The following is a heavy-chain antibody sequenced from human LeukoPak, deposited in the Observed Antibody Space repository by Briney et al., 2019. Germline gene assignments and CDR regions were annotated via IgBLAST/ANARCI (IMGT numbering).Heavy chain of an antibody. J-gene: IGHJ4*02. CDR3: ARGRLGNYYFDY. Sequence: SETLSLTCAVSGYSISSGYYWGWIRQPPGKGLEWIGSIYHSGSTYYNPSLKSRVTISVDTSKNQFSLKLSSVTAADTAVYYCARGRLGNYYFDYWGRGTLVTVSS. CDR1: GYSISSGYY. CDR2: IYHSGST. D-gene: IGHD4-23*01. V-gene: IGHV4-38-2*01.